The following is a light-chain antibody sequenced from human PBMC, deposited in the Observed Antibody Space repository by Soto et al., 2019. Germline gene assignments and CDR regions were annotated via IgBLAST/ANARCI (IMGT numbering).Light chain of an antibody. V-gene: IGKV3-15*01. J-gene: IGKJ2*01. CDR2: RAS. CDR1: QNIYSN. CDR3: QHYNYWPYT. Sequence: IVMTQSPATLSVSPGERATLSCRASQNIYSNIAWYQQRPGQAPRLLIYRASTRATGVPARFSGSGSGTDFTLTISSLQSEDFAVYYCQHYNYWPYTFGQGTKGDIK.